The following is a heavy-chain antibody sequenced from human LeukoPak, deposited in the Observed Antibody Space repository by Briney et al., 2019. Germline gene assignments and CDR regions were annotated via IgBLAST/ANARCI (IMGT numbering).Heavy chain of an antibody. Sequence: GASVTVSFKASRYTFTTYGISWVRQAPGQAREGMGWISAYYGNKNYAHKLQGRVTMATDTFTSTAYIELRSLKSDETAVYYCARDDYDILTGDFDYWGQGTLVTVSS. CDR3: ARDDYDILTGDFDY. D-gene: IGHD3-9*01. V-gene: IGHV1-18*04. CDR1: RYTFTTYG. J-gene: IGHJ4*02. CDR2: ISAYYGNK.